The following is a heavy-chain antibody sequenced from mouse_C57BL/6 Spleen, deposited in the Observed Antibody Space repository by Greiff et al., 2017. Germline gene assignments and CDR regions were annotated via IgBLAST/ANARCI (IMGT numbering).Heavy chain of an antibody. D-gene: IGHD4-1*01. CDR3: TTLTAGY. J-gene: IGHJ2*01. Sequence: VKLKQSGAELVRPGASVTLSCKASGYTFTDYEMHWVKQTPVHGLEWIGAIDPETGGTAYNQKFKGKAILTADKSSSTAYMELRSLTSEDSAVYYCTTLTAGYWGQGTTLTVSS. CDR2: IDPETGGT. CDR1: GYTFTDYE. V-gene: IGHV1-15*01.